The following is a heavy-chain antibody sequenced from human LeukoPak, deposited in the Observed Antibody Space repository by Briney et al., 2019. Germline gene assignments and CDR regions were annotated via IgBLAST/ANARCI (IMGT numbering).Heavy chain of an antibody. CDR2: IIGRGTST. CDR1: GFTFSAYA. D-gene: IGHD2-21*01. J-gene: IGHJ6*02. Sequence: GGSLRLSCAASGFTFSAYAMNWVRRAPGKGLEWVSSIIGRGTSTFYSDSVKGRFTISRDNSKNTLYLQMNSLTAADTAVYYCAKPNGNVVAVPMDVWGRGTTVTVSS. CDR3: AKPNGNVVAVPMDV. V-gene: IGHV3-23*01.